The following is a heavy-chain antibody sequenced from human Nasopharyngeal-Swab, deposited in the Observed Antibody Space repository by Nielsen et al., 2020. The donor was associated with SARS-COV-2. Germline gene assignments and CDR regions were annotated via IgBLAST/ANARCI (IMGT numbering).Heavy chain of an antibody. Sequence: GEALKISWKGSGYSFTSYWNGWVRQMPGKGLEWMGIIYPGDSDTRYSPSFQGQVTISADKSISTAYLQWSSLKASDTAMYYCARRRAEYSGSYYGFDPWGQGTLVTVSS. CDR3: ARRRAEYSGSYYGFDP. D-gene: IGHD1-26*01. CDR2: IYPGDSDT. V-gene: IGHV5-51*01. CDR1: GYSFTSYW. J-gene: IGHJ5*02.